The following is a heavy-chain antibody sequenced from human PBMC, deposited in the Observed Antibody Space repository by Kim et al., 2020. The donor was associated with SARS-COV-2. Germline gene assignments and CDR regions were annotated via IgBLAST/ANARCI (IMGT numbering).Heavy chain of an antibody. V-gene: IGHV1-46*01. CDR1: GYTFTSYY. D-gene: IGHD3-3*01. J-gene: IGHJ6*02. Sequence: ASVKVSCKASGYTFTSYYMHWVRQAPGQGLEWMGIINPSGGSTSYAQKFQGRVTMTRDTSTSTVYMELSSLRSEDTAVYYCARGGGSTGWFYDFWSDMGYYGMDVWGQGTTVTVSS. CDR2: INPSGGST. CDR3: ARGGGSTGWFYDFWSDMGYYGMDV.